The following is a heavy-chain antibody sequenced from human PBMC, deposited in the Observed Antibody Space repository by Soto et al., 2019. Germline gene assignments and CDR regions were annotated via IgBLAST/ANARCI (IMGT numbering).Heavy chain of an antibody. CDR3: ARATTVTSSFFYYGLDV. V-gene: IGHV4-30-4*02. CDR2: IYYNGNT. J-gene: IGHJ6*01. Sequence: SDTLSLTCTVSGVSICNHDFYWSWSCQPPGKGLEWIGHIYYNGNTYYNPSLKSRLTMSLDTSQNQFSLHLSSVIAADSASYFCARATTVTSSFFYYGLDVWGQGTTVT. D-gene: IGHD4-17*01. CDR1: GVSICNHDFY.